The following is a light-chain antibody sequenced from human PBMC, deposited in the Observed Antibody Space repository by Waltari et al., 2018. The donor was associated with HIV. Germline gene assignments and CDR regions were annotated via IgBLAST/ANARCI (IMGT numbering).Light chain of an antibody. CDR1: ILRFYY. Sequence: SSELTQDPFVSVAPGQTARITCQGDILRFYYGSLYQQRPGQAPRLVPYGSNNRPSGIPDRFSGSTSGNTMSLTITATQAEDEGDFFCSSRDTTGKFWVFGSGT. V-gene: IGLV3-19*01. CDR2: GSN. CDR3: SSRDTTGKFWV. J-gene: IGLJ1*01.